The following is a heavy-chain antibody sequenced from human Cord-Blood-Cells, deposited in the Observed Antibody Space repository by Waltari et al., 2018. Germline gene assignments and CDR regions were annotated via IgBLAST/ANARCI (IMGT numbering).Heavy chain of an antibody. CDR3: ARGQRGKNWFDP. J-gene: IGHJ5*02. CDR2: INHSGST. V-gene: IGHV4-34*01. Sequence: QVQLQQWGAGLLKPSETLSLTCAVYGGSFSGYYWSWIRQPPGNGLEWIGEINHSGSTNCSPSLKSRVTISVDTSKTQFSLKLSSVTAADPAVYYCARGQRGKNWFDPWGQGTLVTVSS. D-gene: IGHD3-16*01. CDR1: GGSFSGYY.